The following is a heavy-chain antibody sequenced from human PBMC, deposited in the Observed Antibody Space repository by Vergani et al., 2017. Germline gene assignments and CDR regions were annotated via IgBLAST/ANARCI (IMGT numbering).Heavy chain of an antibody. CDR1: GFTFSGYW. CDR2: INTDGSST. D-gene: IGHD6-13*01. V-gene: IGHV3-74*01. CDR3: ARRYSSSLRFDP. Sequence: EVQLVESGGGLVQPGGSLRLSCAASGFTFSGYWMHWVRQAPGKGLVWVSRINTDGSSTSYADSVKGRFTISRDNAKNTLYLQMNSLRAEATAVYYCARRYSSSLRFDPWGQGTLVTVSS. J-gene: IGHJ5*02.